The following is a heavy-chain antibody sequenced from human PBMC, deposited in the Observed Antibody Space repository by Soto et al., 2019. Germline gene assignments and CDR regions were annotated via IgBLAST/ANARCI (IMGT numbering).Heavy chain of an antibody. J-gene: IGHJ5*02. CDR2: MNPNSGNT. V-gene: IGHV1-8*01. CDR1: GYTFTSYD. D-gene: IGHD3-9*01. Sequence: ASVKVSCKASGYTFTSYDINWVRQATGQGLEWMGWMNPNSGNTGYAQKFQGRVTMTKNTSISTAYMELSSLRSEDTAVYYCARCFSYYDILTGYYLSPPWFDPRGQGTLVTVSS. CDR3: ARCFSYYDILTGYYLSPPWFDP.